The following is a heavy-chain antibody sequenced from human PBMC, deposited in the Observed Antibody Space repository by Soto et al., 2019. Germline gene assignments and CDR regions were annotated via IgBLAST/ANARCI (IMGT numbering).Heavy chain of an antibody. CDR1: GGTFSNDA. D-gene: IGHD2-21*02. V-gene: IGHV1-69*06. CDR3: AREVVTETTLGYFDY. Sequence: GASVKVSCTASGGTFSNDAVIWLRQAPGQGLEWMGGITPFFDTPNYAQRFQGRVTITADTSTSTVYMELRGLRSEDTAIYYCAREVVTETTLGYFDYWGQGTLVPVSS. J-gene: IGHJ4*02. CDR2: ITPFFDTP.